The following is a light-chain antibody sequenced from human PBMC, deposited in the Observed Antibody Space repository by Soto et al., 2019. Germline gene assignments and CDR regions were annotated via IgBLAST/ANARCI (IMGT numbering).Light chain of an antibody. Sequence: EIVLTQSPGTLSLSPGERATLSCRASQSFSSNSLAWYQQKPGQPPRRLISDVSTRLPGIPDRFTGSGAGTEFALTSSGLEPEGFAMYYCQQYDSSTQTFGQGTKVEIK. CDR3: QQYDSSTQT. V-gene: IGKV3-20*01. CDR2: DVS. CDR1: QSFSSNS. J-gene: IGKJ1*01.